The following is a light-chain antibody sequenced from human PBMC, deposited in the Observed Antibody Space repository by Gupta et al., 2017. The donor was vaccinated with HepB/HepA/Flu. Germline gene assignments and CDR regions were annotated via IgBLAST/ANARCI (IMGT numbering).Light chain of an antibody. CDR2: KAS. CDR3: QQYVTDPLT. J-gene: IGKJ4*02. V-gene: IGKV1-5*03. Sequence: DIPLTQSPATLSASVGDRVTVTCRASQSISGWLAWYQQKPGKAPKLLIHKASSLESGVPSRFSGSGSGTEFTLTISSLQPDDFAIYFCQQYVTDPLTFGGGTKVEI. CDR1: QSISGW.